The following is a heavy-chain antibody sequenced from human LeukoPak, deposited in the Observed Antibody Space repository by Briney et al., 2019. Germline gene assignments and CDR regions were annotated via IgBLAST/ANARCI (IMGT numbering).Heavy chain of an antibody. J-gene: IGHJ4*02. D-gene: IGHD3-10*01. Sequence: PSETLSLTCTVSGGSISSSSYYWGWIRQPPGKGLEWIGRSCYSGSTYYNPSLKSRVTISVDTSKNQFSLKLSSVTAADTAVYYCARRGGNGYYYGSGSYYFDYWGQGALVTVSS. CDR3: ARRGGNGYYYGSGSYYFDY. V-gene: IGHV4-39*01. CDR1: GGSISSSSYY. CDR2: SCYSGST.